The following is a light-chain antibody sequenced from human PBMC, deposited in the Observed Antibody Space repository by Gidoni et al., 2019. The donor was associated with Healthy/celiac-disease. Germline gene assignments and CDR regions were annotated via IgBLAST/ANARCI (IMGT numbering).Light chain of an antibody. V-gene: IGKV1-39*01. CDR1: QSISSY. J-gene: IGKJ5*01. CDR2: AAS. Sequence: DIQMTQSPSSLSASVGDRVTITCRASQSISSYLNWYQQKPGKAPKLLIYAASSLQSGVPSRFSGSGSGTDFTLTRSRLQPEDFATYYCQQSYSTPPITFGQGTRLEIK. CDR3: QQSYSTPPIT.